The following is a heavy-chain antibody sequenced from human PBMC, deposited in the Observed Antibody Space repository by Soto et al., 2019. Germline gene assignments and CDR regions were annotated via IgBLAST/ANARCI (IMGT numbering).Heavy chain of an antibody. CDR1: GYSFTSYW. CDR2: IYPGDSDT. J-gene: IGHJ4*02. CDR3: ARRGAVAGTLEFHFDY. D-gene: IGHD6-19*01. Sequence: GESLKISCKGSGYSFTSYWIGWVRQMPGKGLEWMGIIYPGDSDTRYSPSFQGQVTISADKSISTAYLQWSSLKASDTAMYYCARRGAVAGTLEFHFDYWGQGTLVTVSS. V-gene: IGHV5-51*01.